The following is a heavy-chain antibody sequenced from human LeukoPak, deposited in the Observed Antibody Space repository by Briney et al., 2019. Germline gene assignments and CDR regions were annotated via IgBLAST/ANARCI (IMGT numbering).Heavy chain of an antibody. D-gene: IGHD3-22*01. V-gene: IGHV3-21*01. Sequence: GGSLRRSSAASGFTFSSDSMNWVRQAPGKGLEWVSSISSCSSYIYYADAVKGRFTISRDNAQNSLYLQMNSLRAEDTAVYYCERDYYDSRLNAFGIWGQGTMVTVSS. J-gene: IGHJ3*02. CDR2: ISSCSSYI. CDR1: GFTFSSDS. CDR3: ERDYYDSRLNAFGI.